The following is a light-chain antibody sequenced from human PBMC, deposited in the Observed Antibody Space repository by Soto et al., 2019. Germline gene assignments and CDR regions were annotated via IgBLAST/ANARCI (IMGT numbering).Light chain of an antibody. CDR1: QAIGKN. Sequence: ETVLTQSPATLSVSPGERSSISCKSSQAIGKNLTWYQQKPGQSPRLLISDASSRATGVPVRFSGSGSGTDFTLSISSLQSEDLAVYYCQQYDNWPLTFGGGTKVEIK. CDR2: DAS. J-gene: IGKJ4*01. CDR3: QQYDNWPLT. V-gene: IGKV3-15*01.